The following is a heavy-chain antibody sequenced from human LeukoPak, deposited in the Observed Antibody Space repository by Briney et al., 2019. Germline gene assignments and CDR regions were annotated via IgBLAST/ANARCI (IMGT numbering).Heavy chain of an antibody. Sequence: ASVKVSCKASGGTFSSYAISWVRQAPGQGLEWMGGIIPIFGTANYAQKFQGRVTITADESTSTAYMELSSLRSEDTAVYYCASYYYGSGSYYDGRTPFDPWGQGTLVTVSS. CDR3: ASYYYGSGSYYDGRTPFDP. CDR1: GGTFSSYA. V-gene: IGHV1-69*13. J-gene: IGHJ5*02. CDR2: IIPIFGTA. D-gene: IGHD3-10*01.